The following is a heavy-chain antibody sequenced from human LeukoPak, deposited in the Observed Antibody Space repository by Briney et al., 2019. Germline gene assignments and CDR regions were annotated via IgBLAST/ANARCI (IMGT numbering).Heavy chain of an antibody. CDR1: GFTVSDNY. J-gene: IGHJ5*02. CDR3: ARDAPQVPAAGVLAS. CDR2: MYSGGDT. V-gene: IGHV3-53*01. Sequence: PGGSLRLSCAASGFTVSDNYMSWVRQAPGKGLEWVSVMYSGGDTYYADSVKGRFTFSRDISKNTMYIQMNGLRTEDTAMYYCARDAPQVPAAGVLASWGQGTLVTVSS. D-gene: IGHD6-13*01.